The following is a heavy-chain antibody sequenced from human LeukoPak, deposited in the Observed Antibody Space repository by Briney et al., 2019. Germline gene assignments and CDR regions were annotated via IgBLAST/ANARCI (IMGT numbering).Heavy chain of an antibody. CDR3: AKDMSPDGSNWYFFDS. D-gene: IGHD6-13*01. CDR2: IGWNSGST. CDR1: GFTFSSYA. V-gene: IGHV3-9*01. Sequence: GGSLRLSCAASGFTFSSYAMHWVRQVPGKGLEWVSGIGWNSGSTGHADSVKGRFTISRDNAKNSLYLQMNNVRVEDTALYYCAKDMSPDGSNWYFFDSWGQGTLVTVSS. J-gene: IGHJ4*02.